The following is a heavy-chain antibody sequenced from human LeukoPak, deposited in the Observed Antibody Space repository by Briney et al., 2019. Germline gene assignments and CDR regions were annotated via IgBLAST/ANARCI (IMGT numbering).Heavy chain of an antibody. D-gene: IGHD6-19*01. CDR1: GFTFSSYG. CDR3: ARGGSSGWYGGDWFDP. CDR2: IRYNGSNK. V-gene: IGHV3-30*02. J-gene: IGHJ5*02. Sequence: GGSLRLSCAASGFTFSSYGMHWVRQAPGKGLQWVAFIRYNGSNKYYADSVKGRFTISRDNSKNTLYLQMNSLRAEDTAVYYCARGGSSGWYGGDWFDPWGQGTLVTVSS.